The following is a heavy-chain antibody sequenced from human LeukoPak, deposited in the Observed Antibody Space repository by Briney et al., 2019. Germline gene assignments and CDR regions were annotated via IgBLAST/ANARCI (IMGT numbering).Heavy chain of an antibody. D-gene: IGHD6-6*01. CDR3: AREGSRLGIAARAFDY. CDR1: GFTFSSYA. Sequence: GGSLRLSCAASGFTFSSYAMSWVRQAPGKGLEWVSAISGSGGSTYYADSVKGRFTISRDNSKNTLYLQMNSLRAEDTAVYYCAREGSRLGIAARAFDYWGQGTLVTVSS. CDR2: ISGSGGST. J-gene: IGHJ4*02. V-gene: IGHV3-23*01.